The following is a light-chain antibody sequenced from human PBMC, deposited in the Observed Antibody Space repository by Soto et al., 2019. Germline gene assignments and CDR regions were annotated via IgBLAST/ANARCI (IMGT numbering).Light chain of an antibody. Sequence: QSVLPQPPSASGTPGQTIAISCSGGSSNIGSHTVNWYQQLPGTAPRLLIYSNTQRPSGVPDRFSGSKSGTSASLAISGLQSEYEGDYDCAAWDDSLNSVVFGGGTKLTVL. V-gene: IGLV1-44*01. CDR2: SNT. CDR1: SSNIGSHT. J-gene: IGLJ2*01. CDR3: AAWDDSLNSVV.